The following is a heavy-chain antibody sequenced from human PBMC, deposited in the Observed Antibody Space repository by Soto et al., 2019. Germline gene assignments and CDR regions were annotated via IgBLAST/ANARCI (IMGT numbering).Heavy chain of an antibody. CDR1: GGSVSSGSYY. CDR3: ARDKGGWNGGAFDI. Sequence: SETLSLTRTVSGGSVSSGSYYWSWIRQPPGKGLEWIGYIYYSGSTNYNPSLKSRVTISVDTSKNQFSLKLSSVTAADTAVYYCARDKGGWNGGAFDIWGQGTMVTVSS. D-gene: IGHD1-1*01. J-gene: IGHJ3*02. V-gene: IGHV4-61*01. CDR2: IYYSGST.